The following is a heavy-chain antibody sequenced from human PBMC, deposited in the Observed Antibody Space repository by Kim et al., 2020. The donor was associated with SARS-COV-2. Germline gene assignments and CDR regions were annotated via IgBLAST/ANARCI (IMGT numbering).Heavy chain of an antibody. J-gene: IGHJ2*01. D-gene: IGHD2-2*01. CDR1: GFTFSSYD. CDR2: IGTAGDP. Sequence: GGSLRLSCAASGFTFSSYDMHWVRQATGKGLEWVSAIGTAGDPYYPGSVKGRFTISRENAKNSLYLQMNSLRAGDTAVYYCARGGYCSSTSRPEDWYFDLWGRGTLVTVSS. V-gene: IGHV3-13*05. CDR3: ARGGYCSSTSRPEDWYFDL.